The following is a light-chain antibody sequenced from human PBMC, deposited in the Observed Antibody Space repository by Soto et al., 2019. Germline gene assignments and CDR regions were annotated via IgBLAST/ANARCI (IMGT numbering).Light chain of an antibody. CDR1: QSVSSN. CDR3: QQYNSWPPIT. V-gene: IGKV3-15*01. Sequence: GMTQSPATLSVSPGERATLSCRASQSVSSNLAWYQQKPGQAPRLLIYGASTRATGIPARFSGGGSGTEFTLTISSLQSEDFVVYYCQQYNSWPPITFGQGTRLEIK. J-gene: IGKJ5*01. CDR2: GAS.